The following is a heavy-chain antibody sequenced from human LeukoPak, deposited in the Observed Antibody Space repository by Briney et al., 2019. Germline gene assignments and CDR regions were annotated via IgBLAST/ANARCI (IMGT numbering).Heavy chain of an antibody. CDR2: ISYDGSNK. Sequence: GGSLRLSCAASGFTFSSYGMHWVRQAPGKGLEWVAVISYDGSNKYYADSVKGRFTISRDNSKNTLYLQMNSLRAEDTAVYYCARDRPGVTIFGAHNFWGQGTLVTVSS. V-gene: IGHV3-30*03. J-gene: IGHJ4*02. D-gene: IGHD3-3*01. CDR1: GFTFSSYG. CDR3: ARDRPGVTIFGAHNF.